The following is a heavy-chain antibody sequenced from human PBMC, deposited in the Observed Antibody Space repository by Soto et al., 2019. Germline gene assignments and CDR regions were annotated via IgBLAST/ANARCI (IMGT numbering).Heavy chain of an antibody. CDR2: IYWDDDK. CDR1: GFSLTTRGVG. Sequence: QITLKESGPTLVKPTQTLTLTCTFSGFSLTTRGVGVGWIRQPPGKALECIALIYWDDDKRYSPSLQSRLSITKDTSKTQVVLTMTNVDPVDTATYYCAHIPNYYQYDWFDPWGQGTLVSVSS. D-gene: IGHD3-16*01. V-gene: IGHV2-5*02. J-gene: IGHJ5*02. CDR3: AHIPNYYQYDWFDP.